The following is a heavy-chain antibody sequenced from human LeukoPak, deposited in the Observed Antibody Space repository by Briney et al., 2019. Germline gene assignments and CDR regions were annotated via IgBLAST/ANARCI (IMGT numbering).Heavy chain of an antibody. CDR2: ISGSGGST. V-gene: IGHV3-23*01. J-gene: IGHJ6*03. Sequence: GGSLRLSCAASGFTFNSYGMNWVRQAPGKGLEWVSAISGSGGSTDYADSVKGRFTISRDNSKNTLYLQMNSLRAEDTAVYYCARVSSGYYYGNYYYYMDVWGKGTTVTVSS. CDR1: GFTFNSYG. CDR3: ARVSSGYYYGNYYYYMDV. D-gene: IGHD3-22*01.